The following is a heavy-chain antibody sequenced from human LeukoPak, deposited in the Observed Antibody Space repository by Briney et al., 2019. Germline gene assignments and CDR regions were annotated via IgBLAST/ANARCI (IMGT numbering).Heavy chain of an antibody. J-gene: IGHJ6*03. CDR1: GGSISSGSYY. CDR2: IYTSGST. D-gene: IGHD6-19*01. Sequence: PSQTLSPTCTVSGGSISSGSYYWSWIRQPAGKGLEWIRRIYTSGSTNYNPSLKSRVTISVDTSKNQFSLKLSSVTAADTAVYYCARVGQRKRSVAAPRYYYYYMDVWGKGTRSPSP. V-gene: IGHV4-61*02. CDR3: ARVGQRKRSVAAPRYYYYYMDV.